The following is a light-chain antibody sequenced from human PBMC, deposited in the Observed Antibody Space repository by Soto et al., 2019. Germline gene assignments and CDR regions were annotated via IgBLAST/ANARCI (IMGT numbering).Light chain of an antibody. Sequence: AIQLTQSPSSLSASVGDRVTITCRASQGISSALAWYQQTPGKAPRLLIYDASSLESGVPSRFSGSGSGTDFTLTISSLQPEEFATYYCQQFNSYSFTFGGGTKVEI. CDR1: QGISSA. CDR2: DAS. J-gene: IGKJ4*01. CDR3: QQFNSYSFT. V-gene: IGKV1-13*02.